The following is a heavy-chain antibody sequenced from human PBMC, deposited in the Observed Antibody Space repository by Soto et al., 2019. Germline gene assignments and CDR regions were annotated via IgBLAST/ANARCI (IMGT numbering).Heavy chain of an antibody. CDR1: GYTFTSYG. J-gene: IGHJ6*02. CDR3: ARERDIVAIGFYYGMDV. CDR2: ISAYNGNT. V-gene: IGHV1-18*01. Sequence: ASVKVSCKASGYTFTSYGISWVRQAPGQGLEWMGWISAYNGNTNYAQKLQGRVTMTTDTSTSTAYMELRSLRSDDTAVYYCARERDIVAIGFYYGMDVWGQGTTVTVYS. D-gene: IGHD5-12*01.